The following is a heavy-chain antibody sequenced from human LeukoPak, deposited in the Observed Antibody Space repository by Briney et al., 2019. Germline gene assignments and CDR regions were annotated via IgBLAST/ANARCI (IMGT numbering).Heavy chain of an antibody. CDR1: GYTFTGYY. J-gene: IGHJ4*02. D-gene: IGHD3-22*01. Sequence: ASVKVSCKASGYTFTGYYMHWVRQAPGQGLEWMGWINPNSGGTNYAQKFQGRVTITADKSTSTAYMELSSLRSEDTAVYYCARAGDSSGYNYWGQGTLVTVSS. CDR3: ARAGDSSGYNY. CDR2: INPNSGGT. V-gene: IGHV1-2*02.